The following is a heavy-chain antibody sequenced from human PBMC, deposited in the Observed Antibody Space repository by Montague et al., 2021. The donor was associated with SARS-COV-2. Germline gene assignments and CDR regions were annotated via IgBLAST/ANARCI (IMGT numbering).Heavy chain of an antibody. D-gene: IGHD2-8*02. Sequence: SETLSLTCTVSGGSISSNNYYWGRIRQPPGKELEWNGSNYYSGNNNSIPPVKSRVTISVDTSKNQFSLKLSSVTAADTAVYYCARVGRQKLVLVSGMDDWGQGTLVTVSS. CDR3: ARVGRQKLVLVSGMDD. CDR1: GGSISSNNYY. J-gene: IGHJ6*02. CDR2: NYYSGNN. V-gene: IGHV4-39*07.